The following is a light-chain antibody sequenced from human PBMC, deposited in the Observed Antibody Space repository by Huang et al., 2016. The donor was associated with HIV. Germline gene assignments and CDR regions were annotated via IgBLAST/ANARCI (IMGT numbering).Light chain of an antibody. CDR2: LGS. V-gene: IGKV2-28*01. J-gene: IGKJ3*01. CDR3: MQALQTPV. Sequence: EIVMTQSPLSLPVTPGEPASIYCRSSQSLLHSNGYNYLDWYLQKPGQSPQLLIYLGSNRASGVPDRFSGSGSGTDFTLKISRVEAEDVGIYYCMQALQTPVFGPGTRVDIK. CDR1: QSLLHSNGYNY.